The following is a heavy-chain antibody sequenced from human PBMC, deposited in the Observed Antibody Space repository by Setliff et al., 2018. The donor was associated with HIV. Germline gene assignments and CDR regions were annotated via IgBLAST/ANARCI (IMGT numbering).Heavy chain of an antibody. V-gene: IGHV4-4*09. D-gene: IGHD6-13*01. CDR3: ARGRGSSSSWPIDY. CDR2: IYTTGST. CDR1: GDSISNYY. Sequence: SETLSLTCTVSGDSISNYYWSWVRQPPGKGLEWIGYIYTTGSTNYNPSLKSRVTMSVDTSKNQFSLKLSSVTAADTAVYFCARGRGSSSSWPIDYWGQGALVTVSS. J-gene: IGHJ4*02.